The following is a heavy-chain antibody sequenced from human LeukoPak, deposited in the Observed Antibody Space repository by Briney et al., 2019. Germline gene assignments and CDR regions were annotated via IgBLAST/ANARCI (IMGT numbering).Heavy chain of an antibody. D-gene: IGHD3-10*01. J-gene: IGHJ5*02. V-gene: IGHV4-39*07. CDR1: GVSISSSSYF. CDR3: ARGITMVMGQFDP. CDR2: IYYSGST. Sequence: SETLSLTCTVSGVSISSSSYFWGWVRQPPGKGLEWIGSIYYSGSTYYNPSLKSRVTISVDTSKNQFSLKLSSVTAADTAVYYCARGITMVMGQFDPWGQGTLVTVSS.